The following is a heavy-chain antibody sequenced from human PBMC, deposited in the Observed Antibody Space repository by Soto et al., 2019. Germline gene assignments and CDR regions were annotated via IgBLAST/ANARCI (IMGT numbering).Heavy chain of an antibody. J-gene: IGHJ4*02. CDR1: GFPFINAW. V-gene: IGHV3-15*02. D-gene: IGHD2-2*01. CDR3: TDAGPFDY. Sequence: EVQVVESGGALVKPGGSLRLSCAASGFPFINAWMYWVRQAPGKGLEWVGRIKSKVSGGTTDYAAPVKGRFSISRDDSKDMVYLQMNNLKIEDTAVYYCTDAGPFDYWGQGTLVTVSS. CDR2: IKSKVSGGTT.